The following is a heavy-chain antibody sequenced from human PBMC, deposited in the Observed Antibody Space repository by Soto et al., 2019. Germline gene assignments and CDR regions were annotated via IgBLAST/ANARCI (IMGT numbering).Heavy chain of an antibody. Sequence: QVQLVQSGAEVKKPGASVKVSCKASGYTFTNYAIHWVRQAPGQRLEWMGWINAGNGNTKYSQKFQGRVTITRVTCAXTXYMELSSLRSEDTAVYYCARGERYYYDSSGYFGFDYWGQGTLVTVSS. CDR2: INAGNGNT. J-gene: IGHJ4*02. D-gene: IGHD3-22*01. CDR1: GYTFTNYA. V-gene: IGHV1-3*01. CDR3: ARGERYYYDSSGYFGFDY.